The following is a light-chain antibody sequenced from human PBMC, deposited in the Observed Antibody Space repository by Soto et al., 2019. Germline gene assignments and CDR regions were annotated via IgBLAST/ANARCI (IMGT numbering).Light chain of an antibody. CDR2: EVN. CDR1: SSDIGSYDL. J-gene: IGLJ2*01. CDR3: CSHAGSSTHVV. V-gene: IGLV2-23*02. Sequence: SALTQPASVSGSPGQSITISCTGTSSDIGSYDLVSWYQQHPGKAPKLMIYEVNKRPSGVSNRFSGSKSGNTASLTISGLQAEDEADYYCCSHAGSSTHVVFGGGTKVTVL.